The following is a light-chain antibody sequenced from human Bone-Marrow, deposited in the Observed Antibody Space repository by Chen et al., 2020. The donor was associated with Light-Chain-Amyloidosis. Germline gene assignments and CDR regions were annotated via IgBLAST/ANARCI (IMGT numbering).Light chain of an antibody. CDR2: DDS. Sequence: SYLLTQPSSVSVAPGHTAPIACGGNNIGSTSVHWYQQTPGQAPLLVVYDDSDRPSGIPERWSGSNSGNTATLTISSVEAGDEADYYCQVWDRSSDRPVFGGGTKLTVL. CDR1: NIGSTS. V-gene: IGLV3-21*02. CDR3: QVWDRSSDRPV. J-gene: IGLJ3*02.